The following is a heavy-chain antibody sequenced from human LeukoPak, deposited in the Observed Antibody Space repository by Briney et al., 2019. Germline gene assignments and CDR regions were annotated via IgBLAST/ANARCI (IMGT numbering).Heavy chain of an antibody. CDR3: AKRETYYYGSGFDY. V-gene: IGHV3-9*01. Sequence: GRSLRLSCAASGFTFDDYAMHWVRQAPGKGLEWVSGISWNSGSIGYADSVKGRFTISRDNAKNSLYLQMNSLRAEDTALYCCAKRETYYYGSGFDYWGQGTLVTVSS. CDR1: GFTFDDYA. J-gene: IGHJ4*02. D-gene: IGHD3-10*01. CDR2: ISWNSGSI.